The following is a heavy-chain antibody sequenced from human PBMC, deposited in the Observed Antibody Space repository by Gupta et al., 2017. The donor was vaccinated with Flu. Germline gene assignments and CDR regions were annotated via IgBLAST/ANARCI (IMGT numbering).Heavy chain of an antibody. J-gene: IGHJ5*02. Sequence: QMQLVQSGAEVKKPGASVKVSCQTSGYTFMFTDFFIHWVRRAPGQGLEWMGSIHPTSGGTNYARKFLGKVTMTRDTSINTAYMEVGGLRFDDTAVYYCARGPTYTTGWSDVWLDPWGQGTLVTVSS. CDR3: ARGPTYTTGWSDVWLDP. CDR2: IHPTSGGT. CDR1: GYTFMFTDFF. D-gene: IGHD6-19*01. V-gene: IGHV1-2*02.